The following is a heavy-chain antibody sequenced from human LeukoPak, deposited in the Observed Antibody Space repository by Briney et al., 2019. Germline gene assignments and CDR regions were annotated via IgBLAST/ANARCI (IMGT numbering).Heavy chain of an antibody. CDR1: GYTLTELS. V-gene: IGHV1-24*01. CDR3: ARFLCGSSWLKRNAFDI. D-gene: IGHD6-13*01. Sequence: GASVKVSCKVSGYTLTELSMHWVRQAPGKGLEWMGGFDPEDGETIYAQKFQGRVTMTEDTSTDTAYMELSSLRSEDTAVYYCARFLCGSSWLKRNAFDIWGQGTMVTVFS. CDR2: FDPEDGET. J-gene: IGHJ3*02.